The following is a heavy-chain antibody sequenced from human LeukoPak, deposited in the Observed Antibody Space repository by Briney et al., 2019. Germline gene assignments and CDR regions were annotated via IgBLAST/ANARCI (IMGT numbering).Heavy chain of an antibody. Sequence: SETLSLTCAVYGGSFSGYYWSWIRQPPGKGLEWIGEINHSGSTNYNPSLKSRVTISVDTSKNQFSLKLSSVTAADTAVYYCARESYGGLPRYDYWGQGTLVTVSS. V-gene: IGHV4-34*01. D-gene: IGHD4-23*01. J-gene: IGHJ4*02. CDR1: GGSFSGYY. CDR2: INHSGST. CDR3: ARESYGGLPRYDY.